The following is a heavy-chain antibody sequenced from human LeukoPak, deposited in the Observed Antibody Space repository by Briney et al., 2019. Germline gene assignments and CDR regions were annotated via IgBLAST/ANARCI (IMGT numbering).Heavy chain of an antibody. Sequence: GGSLRLSCVASGFTFSGYNMNWVRQAPGKGLEWVSSISSSSSYIYYADSVKGRFTISRDNAKNSLYLQMDSLRVEDTAVYYCARDPEWGALDYWGLGTLVTVSS. D-gene: IGHD3-16*01. CDR1: GFTFSGYN. CDR2: ISSSSSYI. V-gene: IGHV3-21*03. J-gene: IGHJ4*02. CDR3: ARDPEWGALDY.